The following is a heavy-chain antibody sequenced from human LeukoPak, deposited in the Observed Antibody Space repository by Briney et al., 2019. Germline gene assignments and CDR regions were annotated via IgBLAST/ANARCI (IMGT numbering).Heavy chain of an antibody. Sequence: PGGSLRLSCAASGFTFSSYAMSWVRQAPGKGLEWVSAISGSGGSTYYADSVKGRFTISRDNSKNTLYLQMNSLRADDTAVYYCAKGGHSSGWYGIDYWGQGTLVTVSS. CDR2: ISGSGGST. CDR1: GFTFSSYA. D-gene: IGHD6-19*01. J-gene: IGHJ4*02. V-gene: IGHV3-23*01. CDR3: AKGGHSSGWYGIDY.